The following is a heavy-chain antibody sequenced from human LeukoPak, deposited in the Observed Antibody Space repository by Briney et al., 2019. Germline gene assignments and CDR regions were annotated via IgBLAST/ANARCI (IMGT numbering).Heavy chain of an antibody. D-gene: IGHD2-2*01. CDR3: TRDQRYCISTSCPRFDY. CDR2: IRSETYGGTT. J-gene: IGHJ4*02. V-gene: IGHV3-49*03. Sequence: GGSLRLSCTASGFTFGDYAMSWFRQAPGKGLEWVSFIRSETYGGTTQYAASVKGRFTISRDDSKSIAYLQMNSLKTEDTAVYYCTRDQRYCISTSCPRFDYWGQGALVTVSS. CDR1: GFTFGDYA.